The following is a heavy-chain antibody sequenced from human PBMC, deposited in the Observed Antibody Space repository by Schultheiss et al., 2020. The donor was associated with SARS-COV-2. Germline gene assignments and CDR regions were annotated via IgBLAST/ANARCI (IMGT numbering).Heavy chain of an antibody. V-gene: IGHV5-51*01. CDR3: ARWGGAVAGKLGDY. J-gene: IGHJ4*02. D-gene: IGHD6-19*01. CDR2: IYPGDSDT. CDR1: GYTFTNYW. Sequence: GGSLRLSCQGSGYTFTNYWIGWVRQMPGKGLEWMGIIYPGDSDTRYSPSFQGQVTISADKSISTAYLQWSSLKASDTAMYYCARWGGAVAGKLGDYWGQGTLVTVSS.